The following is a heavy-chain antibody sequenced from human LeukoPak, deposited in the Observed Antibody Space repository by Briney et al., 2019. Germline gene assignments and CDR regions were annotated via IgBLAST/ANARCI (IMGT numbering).Heavy chain of an antibody. CDR2: IYPRDGST. CDR3: ARDQEGFDY. J-gene: IGHJ4*02. V-gene: IGHV1-46*01. CDR1: GYTFTNNY. Sequence: GASVKVSCKASGYTFTNNYLHWVRQAPGQGLEWMGMIYPRDGSTSYAQNFQGRVTVTRDMSTTTVHMELRGLRSEDTAVYYCARDQEGFDYWGQVTVVTVSS.